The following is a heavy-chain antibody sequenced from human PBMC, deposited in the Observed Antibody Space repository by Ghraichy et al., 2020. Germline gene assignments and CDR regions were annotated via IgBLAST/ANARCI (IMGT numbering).Heavy chain of an antibody. CDR1: GFTFSSYW. CDR2: INSDGSST. J-gene: IGHJ6*02. CDR3: ARVPARGYDFWSGYYTGSSYYYYYGMDV. D-gene: IGHD3-3*01. V-gene: IGHV3-74*01. Sequence: GESLNISCAASGFTFSSYWMHWVRQAPGKGLVWVSRINSDGSSTSYADSVKGRFTISRDNAKNTLYLQMNSLRAEDTAVYYCARVPARGYDFWSGYYTGSSYYYYYGMDVWGQGTTVTVSS.